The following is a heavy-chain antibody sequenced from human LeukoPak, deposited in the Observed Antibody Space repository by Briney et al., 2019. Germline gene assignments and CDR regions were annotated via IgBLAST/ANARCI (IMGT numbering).Heavy chain of an antibody. CDR2: INDNGSDT. CDR3: VRGGPSTWS. D-gene: IGHD2-15*01. Sequence: GGSLRLSCAVSGFTFKLYWMHWVRQAPGKGPVWVSRINDNGSDTTYADSVKGRFTISRDDAKNMLFLQMNSLRAEDTAVYYCVRGGPSTWSWGQGTLVTVSS. CDR1: GFTFKLYW. V-gene: IGHV3-74*01. J-gene: IGHJ5*02.